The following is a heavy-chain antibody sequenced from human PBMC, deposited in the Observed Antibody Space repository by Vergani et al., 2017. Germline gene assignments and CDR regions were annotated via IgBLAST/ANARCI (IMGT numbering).Heavy chain of an antibody. D-gene: IGHD2-21*02. CDR1: GGSISSGSYY. CDR2: IYTSGST. J-gene: IGHJ2*01. Sequence: QVQLQESGPGLVKPSQTLSLTCTVSGGSISSGSYYWSWIRQPAGKGLEWIGRIYTSGSTNYNPSLKSRVTISVDPSKNQFSLKLSSVTAADTAVYYCARVDVVLTAIAWVDWYFDLWGRGTLVTVSS. V-gene: IGHV4-61*02. CDR3: ARVDVVLTAIAWVDWYFDL.